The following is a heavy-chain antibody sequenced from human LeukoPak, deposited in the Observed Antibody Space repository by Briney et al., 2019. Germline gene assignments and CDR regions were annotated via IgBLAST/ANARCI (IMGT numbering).Heavy chain of an antibody. V-gene: IGHV3-23*01. Sequence: GGSLRLSCAASGFTFSGYAMSWVRQAPGKGLERVSAISGSGGSTYYADSVKGRFTISRDNSKNTLYLQMNSLRAEDTALYYCAKDKGVGYGSGSPYYFDYWGQGTLVTVSS. CDR3: AKDKGVGYGSGSPYYFDY. J-gene: IGHJ4*02. CDR1: GFTFSGYA. CDR2: ISGSGGST. D-gene: IGHD3-10*01.